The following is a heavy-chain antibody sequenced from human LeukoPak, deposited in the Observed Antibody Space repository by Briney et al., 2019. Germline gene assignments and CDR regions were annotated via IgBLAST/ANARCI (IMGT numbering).Heavy chain of an antibody. Sequence: ASVKVSCKASGYTFTSYYMHWVRQAPGQGLEWMGIINPSGGSTSYAQKFQGRVTMTRDTSTSTVYMEPSSLRSEDTAVYYCARVARTTVVTPGAFDIWGQGTMVTVSS. D-gene: IGHD4-23*01. CDR2: INPSGGST. CDR1: GYTFTSYY. V-gene: IGHV1-46*01. CDR3: ARVARTTVVTPGAFDI. J-gene: IGHJ3*02.